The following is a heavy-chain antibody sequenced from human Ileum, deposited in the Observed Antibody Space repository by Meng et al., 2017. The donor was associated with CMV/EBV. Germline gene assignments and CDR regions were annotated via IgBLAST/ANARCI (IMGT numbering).Heavy chain of an antibody. Sequence: ASPKLSCKASGYTFTSSGISWVRQAPGQGLEWMGWISAYNGNTNYAQKLQGRVTMTTHKSTSTAYMELRSLRSDDTAVYYCARRGGSYFWDYWGQGTLVTVSS. D-gene: IGHD1-26*01. CDR2: ISAYNGNT. V-gene: IGHV1-18*01. J-gene: IGHJ4*02. CDR1: GYTFTSSG. CDR3: ARRGGSYFWDY.